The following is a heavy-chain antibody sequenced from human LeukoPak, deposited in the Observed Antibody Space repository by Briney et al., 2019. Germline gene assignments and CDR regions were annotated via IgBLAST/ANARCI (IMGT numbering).Heavy chain of an antibody. CDR3: ARRAYVDTAMVAPYYYYYGMDV. CDR2: IYPGDSDT. CDR1: GYSFTSYW. D-gene: IGHD5-18*01. V-gene: IGHV5-51*01. J-gene: IGHJ6*02. Sequence: GESLKISCKGSGYSFTSYWIGWVRQMPGKGLEWMGIIYPGDSDTRYSPSFQGQVTISADKSISTAYLQWSSLKASDTAMYYCARRAYVDTAMVAPYYYYYGMDVWGQGTTVTVSS.